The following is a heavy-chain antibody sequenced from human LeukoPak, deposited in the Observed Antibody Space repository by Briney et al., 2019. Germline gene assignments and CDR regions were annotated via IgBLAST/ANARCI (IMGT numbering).Heavy chain of an antibody. CDR1: GFTFNSYV. D-gene: IGHD6-13*01. Sequence: GGSLRLSCAASGFTFNSYVMNWVRQAPGKGLEWVSGISGSGGSTYYADSVKGRFTISRDNAKNSLYLQMNSLRAEDTAVYYCARDRVAAAGTNWFDPWGQGTLVTVSS. J-gene: IGHJ5*02. V-gene: IGHV3-23*01. CDR2: ISGSGGST. CDR3: ARDRVAAAGTNWFDP.